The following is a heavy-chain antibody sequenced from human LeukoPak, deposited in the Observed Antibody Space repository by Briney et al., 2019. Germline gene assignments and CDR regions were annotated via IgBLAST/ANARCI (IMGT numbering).Heavy chain of an antibody. J-gene: IGHJ6*03. CDR3: ARGRVRLRGFALGYYYYMDV. D-gene: IGHD3/OR15-3a*01. Sequence: ASVKVSCKASGYTFTNYDINWVRQAPGQGLEWMGWMNPNSGNTGYAQKFQGRVTMTRNTSISTAYMELSSLRSEDTAVYYCARGRVRLRGFALGYYYYMDVWGKGTTVTISS. V-gene: IGHV1-8*02. CDR2: MNPNSGNT. CDR1: GYTFTNYD.